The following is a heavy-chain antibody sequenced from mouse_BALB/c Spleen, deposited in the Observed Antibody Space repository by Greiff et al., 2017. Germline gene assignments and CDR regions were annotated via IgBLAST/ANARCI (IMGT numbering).Heavy chain of an antibody. Sequence: EVQLQQSGPELVKPGASVKMSCKASGYTFTSYVMHWVKQKPGQGLEWIGYINPYNDGTKYNEKFKGKATLTSDKSSSTAYMELSSLTSEDSAVYYCARKGIYDGYFLFDYWGQGTTLTVSS. CDR3: ARKGIYDGYFLFDY. CDR2: INPYNDGT. V-gene: IGHV1-14*01. J-gene: IGHJ2*01. D-gene: IGHD2-3*01. CDR1: GYTFTSYV.